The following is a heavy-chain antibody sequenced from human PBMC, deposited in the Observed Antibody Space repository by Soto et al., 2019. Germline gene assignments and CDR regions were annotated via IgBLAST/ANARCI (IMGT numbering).Heavy chain of an antibody. V-gene: IGHV4-31*03. Sequence: PSETLSLTCTVSGGSISSGGYYWSWIRQHPGKGLEWIGYIYYTGTTYYNPSLKSRVTISIDTSKKQISLKLSSVTAADTAVYFCARDATTVVTRYHEYWGQGTLVTVSS. CDR3: ARDATTVVTRYHEY. D-gene: IGHD4-17*01. J-gene: IGHJ4*02. CDR1: GGSISSGGYY. CDR2: IYYTGTT.